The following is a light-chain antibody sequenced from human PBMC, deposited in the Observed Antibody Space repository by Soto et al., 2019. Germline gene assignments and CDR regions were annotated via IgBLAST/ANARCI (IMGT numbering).Light chain of an antibody. CDR3: XXXXSWPPT. V-gene: IGKV3-11*01. CDR2: DAS. Sequence: EIVLTQSPATLSLSPGXRXTVXXXASQSVSXXLAWYQQKPGQAPRLLIYDASNRATGIPARFSGSGSGADFTLTISSXEPXXXXXXXXXXXXSWPPTFGQGTRLEIK. CDR1: QSVSXX. J-gene: IGKJ5*01.